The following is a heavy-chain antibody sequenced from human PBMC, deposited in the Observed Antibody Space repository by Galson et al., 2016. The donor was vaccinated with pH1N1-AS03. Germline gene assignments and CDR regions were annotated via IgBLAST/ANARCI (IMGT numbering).Heavy chain of an antibody. V-gene: IGHV1-2*04. Sequence: SVKVSCKASGYIFTGFYVHWVRQAPGQGLEWMEWINTNSGVTNYAQKFEAWVTMKRDTSVSTAYMELYGLKSDDTAVYYCARDPRGPCTSATCPTTYYFGMDVWGQGTTVIVSS. D-gene: IGHD2-2*01. CDR2: INTNSGVT. CDR1: GYIFTGFY. J-gene: IGHJ6*02. CDR3: ARDPRGPCTSATCPTTYYFGMDV.